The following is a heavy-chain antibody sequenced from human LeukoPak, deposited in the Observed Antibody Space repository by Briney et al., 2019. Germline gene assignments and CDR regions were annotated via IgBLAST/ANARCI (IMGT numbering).Heavy chain of an antibody. V-gene: IGHV3-7*01. CDR2: IKQDGTEG. CDR1: GFSLSRYW. CDR3: ARDVIIPGGTGASDI. D-gene: IGHD3-3*01. Sequence: PGGSLRLSCAASGFSLSRYWMSWVRQTPGKGLEWVANIKQDGTEGHYVDSVTGRFTISRDNVKNSLYLQMNSLRAEDTAVYYCARDVIIPGGTGASDIWGQGTMVTVSS. J-gene: IGHJ3*02.